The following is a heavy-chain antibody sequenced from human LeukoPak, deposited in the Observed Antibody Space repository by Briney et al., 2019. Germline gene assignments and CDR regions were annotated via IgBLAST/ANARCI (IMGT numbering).Heavy chain of an antibody. Sequence: PSETLSLTCTVSGGSISSSSYYWGWIRQPPGKGLEWIGSIYYSGSTYYNPSLKSRVTISVDTSKNQFSLKLSSVTAADTAVYYCARVQYYGSGSFHYYYMDVWGKGTTVTVSS. V-gene: IGHV4-39*07. CDR1: GGSISSSSYY. J-gene: IGHJ6*03. CDR3: ARVQYYGSGSFHYYYMDV. D-gene: IGHD3-10*01. CDR2: IYYSGST.